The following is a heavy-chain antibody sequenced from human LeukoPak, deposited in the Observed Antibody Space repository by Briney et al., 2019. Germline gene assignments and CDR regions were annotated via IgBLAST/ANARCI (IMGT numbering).Heavy chain of an antibody. CDR2: ISSDGSNK. CDR3: ASKRYCGGDCYYQIDH. V-gene: IGHV3-30*03. Sequence: PGGSLRLSCAASGFTFSSYVMHWVRQAPGKGLEWVALISSDGSNKYYADSVKGRFTISRDNSKNTLYLQMNSLRAEDTAVYYCASKRYCGGDCYYQIDHWGQGTVVTVSS. J-gene: IGHJ4*02. D-gene: IGHD2-21*02. CDR1: GFTFSSYV.